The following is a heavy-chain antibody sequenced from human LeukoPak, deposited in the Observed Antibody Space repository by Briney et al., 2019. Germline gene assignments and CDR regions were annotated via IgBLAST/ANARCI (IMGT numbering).Heavy chain of an antibody. J-gene: IGHJ4*02. CDR2: IYYSGST. Sequence: SQTLSLTCTVSGGSISSGGYYWSWIHQHPGKGLEWIGYIYYSGSTYYNPSLKSRVTISVDTSKNQFSLKLSSVTAADTAVYYCARTGYSSSWYYFDYWGQGTLVTVSS. V-gene: IGHV4-31*03. CDR1: GGSISSGGYY. CDR3: ARTGYSSSWYYFDY. D-gene: IGHD6-13*01.